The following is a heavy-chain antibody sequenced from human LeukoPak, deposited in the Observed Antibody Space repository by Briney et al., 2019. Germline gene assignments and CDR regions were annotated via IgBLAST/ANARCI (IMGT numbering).Heavy chain of an antibody. CDR3: ARDSGERGSGSYLIAY. D-gene: IGHD3-10*01. J-gene: IGHJ4*02. CDR2: INPNSGGT. Sequence: ASVSVSCKASGYTFTGYYMHWVQQAPGQGLEWMGWINPNSGGTNYAQKFQGRVTMTRDTSISTAYMELSRLRSDDTAVYYCARDSGERGSGSYLIAYWGQGTLVTVSS. V-gene: IGHV1-2*02. CDR1: GYTFTGYY.